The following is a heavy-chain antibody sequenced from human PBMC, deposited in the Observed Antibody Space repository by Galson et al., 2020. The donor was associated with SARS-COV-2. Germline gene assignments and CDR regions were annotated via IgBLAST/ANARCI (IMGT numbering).Heavy chain of an antibody. CDR1: GYSFTYYD. CDR3: ARCPPVSHCTTTSCHFDS. J-gene: IGHJ4*02. Sequence: GESLKISCKASGYSFTYYDINWVRQAAGQGPEWMGWMNPSTGGTGYAQKFQGRVSMTTDTSISTAYMELSSLRSDDTAVYYCARCPPVSHCTTTSCHFDSWGQGTLVTVSS. D-gene: IGHD2-2*01. CDR2: MNPSTGGT. V-gene: IGHV1-8*01.